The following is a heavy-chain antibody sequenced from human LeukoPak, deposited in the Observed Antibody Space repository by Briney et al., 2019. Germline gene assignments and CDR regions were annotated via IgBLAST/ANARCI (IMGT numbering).Heavy chain of an antibody. Sequence: GASVKVSCKASGYTFTGYYMHWVRQAPGQGLEWMGWINPNSGGTNYAQKFQGRVTMTRDTSISTAYMELSRLRSDDTAVCYCARDLYSSLGLNWFDPWGQGTLVTVSS. CDR3: ARDLYSSLGLNWFDP. D-gene: IGHD6-6*01. CDR2: INPNSGGT. V-gene: IGHV1-2*02. J-gene: IGHJ5*02. CDR1: GYTFTGYY.